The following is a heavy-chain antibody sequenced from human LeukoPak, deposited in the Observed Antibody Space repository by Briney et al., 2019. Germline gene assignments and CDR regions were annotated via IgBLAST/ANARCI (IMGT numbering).Heavy chain of an antibody. V-gene: IGHV3-23*01. Sequence: GGSLRLSCAASGFTFNSYAMNWVRQAPGKGLEWVSVITGSGAGTYYADSVKGRFTISRDNSKNTLYLQMYILRADDTAVYYCAKDRSSGTWLKAFDIWGQGTMVTISS. CDR3: AKDRSSGTWLKAFDI. J-gene: IGHJ3*02. D-gene: IGHD6-13*01. CDR1: GFTFNSYA. CDR2: ITGSGAGT.